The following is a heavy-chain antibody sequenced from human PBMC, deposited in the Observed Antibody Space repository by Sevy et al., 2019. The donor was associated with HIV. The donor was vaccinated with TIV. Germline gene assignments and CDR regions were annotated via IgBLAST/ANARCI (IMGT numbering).Heavy chain of an antibody. D-gene: IGHD3-3*01. CDR3: ATLDFWSENPFYGTDV. V-gene: IGHV1-24*01. Sequence: ASVKVSCKVSGYTLTKLPMHWVRQAPGKGLEWMGGFDPEDGETSYAQRFQGRVTMTEDTSTDTAYMELRSLRSEDTAVYYCATLDFWSENPFYGTDVWGQGTTVTVSS. CDR1: GYTLTKLP. CDR2: FDPEDGET. J-gene: IGHJ6*02.